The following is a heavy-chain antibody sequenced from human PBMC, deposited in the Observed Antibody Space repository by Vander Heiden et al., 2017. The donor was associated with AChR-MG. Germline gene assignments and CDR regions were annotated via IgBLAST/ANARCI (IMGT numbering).Heavy chain of an antibody. Sequence: QAQLVQSGAEVKKPGSSVKVSCKASGGTFSSYAISWVRQAPGQGLEWMGGIIPIFGTANYAQKFQGRVTITADESTSTAYMELSSLRSEDTAVYYCARGKDDSSGRDNYYYYMDVWGKGTTVTVSS. D-gene: IGHD6-19*01. CDR3: ARGKDDSSGRDNYYYYMDV. CDR1: GGTFSSYA. CDR2: IIPIFGTA. J-gene: IGHJ6*03. V-gene: IGHV1-69*01.